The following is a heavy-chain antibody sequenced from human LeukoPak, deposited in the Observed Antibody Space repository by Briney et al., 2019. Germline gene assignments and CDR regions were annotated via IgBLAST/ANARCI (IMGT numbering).Heavy chain of an antibody. CDR2: IWYDGSNK. V-gene: IGHV3-33*01. CDR3: ARERAPYYFDY. CDR1: GFTFSSYG. J-gene: IGHJ4*02. Sequence: SGGSLRLSCAASGFTFSSYGMHWVRQAPGKGLEWVAVIWYDGSNKYYADSVKGRFTISRDNSKNTLYLQMNSLRAEDTAVYYCARERAPYYFDYWGQGTLVTVSS.